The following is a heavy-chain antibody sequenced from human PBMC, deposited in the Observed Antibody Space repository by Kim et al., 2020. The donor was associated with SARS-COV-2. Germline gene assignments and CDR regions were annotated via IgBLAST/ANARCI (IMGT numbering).Heavy chain of an antibody. J-gene: IGHJ4*02. Sequence: NPSWQNTVTILVDTSKHQFSLTLSSVTAADTAVYYCARTIRGYSYGQDYWGQGTLVTVSS. D-gene: IGHD5-18*01. V-gene: IGHV4-31*01. CDR3: ARTIRGYSYGQDY.